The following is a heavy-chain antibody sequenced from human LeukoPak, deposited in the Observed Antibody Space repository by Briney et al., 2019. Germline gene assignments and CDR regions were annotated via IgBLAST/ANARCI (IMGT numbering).Heavy chain of an antibody. CDR1: GFTFSDYY. CDR2: ISSSGSTI. J-gene: IGHJ3*02. V-gene: IGHV3-11*01. CDR3: ARLRADSSSCGSDDAFDI. Sequence: GGSLRLSCAASGFTFSDYYMSWIRQAPGKGLEWVSYISSSGSTIYYADSVKGRFTISRDNAKNSLYLQMNSLRAEDTAVYYCARLRADSSSCGSDDAFDIWGQGTMVTVSS. D-gene: IGHD6-13*01.